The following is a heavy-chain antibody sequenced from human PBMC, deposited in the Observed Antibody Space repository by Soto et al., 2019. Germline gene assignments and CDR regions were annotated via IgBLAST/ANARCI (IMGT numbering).Heavy chain of an antibody. V-gene: IGHV3-9*01. CDR2: ISWNSRTI. J-gene: IGHJ6*02. D-gene: IGHD1-26*01. CDR1: GFPFDAYA. CDR3: AKDMGGSYDYYYYGMAV. Sequence: EVQVVESGGGLVQPGRSLRLSCAASGFPFDAYAMHWVRQAPGKGLEWVSGISWNSRTIGYADSVRGRFSISRDNAKNSLYLQMNSLRAEDTALYYCAKDMGGSYDYYYYGMAVWGQGTTVTVSS.